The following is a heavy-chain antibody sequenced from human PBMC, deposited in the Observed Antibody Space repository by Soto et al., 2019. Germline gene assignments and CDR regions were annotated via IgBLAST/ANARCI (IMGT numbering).Heavy chain of an antibody. J-gene: IGHJ4*02. CDR3: EKRTDYDSIGYYLDY. D-gene: IGHD3-22*01. V-gene: IGHV3-23*01. CDR2: ISGSGGTT. Sequence: GRLRLSGSASGFTFSGYVMSWVRLTPGKGLEWVSAISGSGGTTYYADSVKGRFTISRDNSKNTLYLQMKSLRAEDTAIYYCEKRTDYDSIGYYLDYWGQGTLVTVYS. CDR1: GFTFSGYV.